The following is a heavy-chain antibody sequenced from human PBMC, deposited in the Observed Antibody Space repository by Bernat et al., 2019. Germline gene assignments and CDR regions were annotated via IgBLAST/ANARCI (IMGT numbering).Heavy chain of an antibody. V-gene: IGHV3-9*01. CDR2: ISWNSVTI. D-gene: IGHD6-13*01. CDR3: SKAVAAAVSDAFDI. J-gene: IGHJ3*02. CDR1: GFTFDDYA. Sequence: EVQLVESGGGLVQPGRSLRLSCAASGFTFDDYAMYWVRQVPGKGLEWVSGISWNSVTITYAESVNGRFTISRDNAKNSLYLQMNSLRAEDTAFYYCSKAVAAAVSDAFDIWGQGTMVTDSS.